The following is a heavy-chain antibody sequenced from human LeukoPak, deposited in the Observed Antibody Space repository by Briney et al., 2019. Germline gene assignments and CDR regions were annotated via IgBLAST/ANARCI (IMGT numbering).Heavy chain of an antibody. CDR2: IYSGGST. V-gene: IGHV3-53*01. CDR3: ARGTYDSSGYYNWFDP. D-gene: IGHD3-22*01. CDR1: GFTVSSNY. J-gene: IGHJ5*02. Sequence: PGGSLRLSCAASGFTVSSNYMSWVRQAPGKGLEWVSVIYSGGSTYYADSVKGRFTISRDNSKNTLYLQVNSLRAEDTAVYYCARGTYDSSGYYNWFDPWGQGTLVTVSS.